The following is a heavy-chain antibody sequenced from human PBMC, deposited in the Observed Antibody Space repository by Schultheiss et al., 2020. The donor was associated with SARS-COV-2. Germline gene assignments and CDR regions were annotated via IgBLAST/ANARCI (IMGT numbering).Heavy chain of an antibody. CDR2: IYYSGST. Sequence: SETLSLTCTVYGGSISSYYWSWIRQPPGKGLEWIGYIYYSGSTNYNPSLKSRVTISVDTSKNQFSLKLSSVTAADTAVYYCARGLYYDFWSGYSPYYYYYYGMDVWGQGTTVTVSS. CDR1: GGSISSYY. J-gene: IGHJ6*02. V-gene: IGHV4-59*01. D-gene: IGHD3-3*01. CDR3: ARGLYYDFWSGYSPYYYYYYGMDV.